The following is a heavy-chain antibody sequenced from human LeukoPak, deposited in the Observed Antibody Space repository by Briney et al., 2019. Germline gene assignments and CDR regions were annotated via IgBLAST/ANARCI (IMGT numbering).Heavy chain of an antibody. Sequence: SETLSLTCAVYGGSFSGYYWSWIRQPPGKGLEWIGEINHSGSTNYNPSLKSRVTISVDTSKNQFSLKLSSVTAADTAVYYCARGRGPYQLIYRVRWFDPWGQGTLVTVSS. CDR1: GGSFSGYY. J-gene: IGHJ5*02. D-gene: IGHD2-2*02. CDR2: INHSGST. V-gene: IGHV4-34*01. CDR3: ARGRGPYQLIYRVRWFDP.